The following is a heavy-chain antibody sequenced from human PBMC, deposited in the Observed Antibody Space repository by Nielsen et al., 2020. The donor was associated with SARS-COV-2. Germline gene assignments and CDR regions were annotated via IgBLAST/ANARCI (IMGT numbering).Heavy chain of an antibody. CDR2: IYHSGST. CDR3: ARGGYSYGYGY. Sequence: SETLSLTCAVSGGSISSSNWWSWVRQPPGKGLEWIGEIYHSGSTNYNPSLKSRVTISVDTSKNQFSLKLSSVTAADTAVYYCARGGYSYGYGYWGQGTLVTVSS. D-gene: IGHD5-18*01. J-gene: IGHJ4*02. CDR1: GGSISSSNW. V-gene: IGHV4-4*02.